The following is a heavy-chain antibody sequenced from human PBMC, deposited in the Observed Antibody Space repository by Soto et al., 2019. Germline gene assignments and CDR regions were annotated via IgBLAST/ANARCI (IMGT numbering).Heavy chain of an antibody. V-gene: IGHV1-69*13. J-gene: IGHJ3*02. D-gene: IGHD6-13*01. CDR2: IIPIFGTA. CDR3: ARSFPEKIAAAGIFYAFDI. CDR1: GGTFSSYA. Sequence: SVKVSCKASGGTFSSYAISWVRQAPGQGLEWMGGIIPIFGTANYAQKFQGRVTITADESTSTAYMELSSLRSEDTAVYYCARSFPEKIAAAGIFYAFDIWGQGTMVTVSS.